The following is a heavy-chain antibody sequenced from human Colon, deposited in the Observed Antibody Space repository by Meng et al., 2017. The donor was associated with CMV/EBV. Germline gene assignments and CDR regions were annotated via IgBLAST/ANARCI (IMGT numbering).Heavy chain of an antibody. CDR2: IYYSGST. CDR3: ARSGGWHSPFDY. J-gene: IGHJ4*02. Sequence: SETLSLTCTVSGGSISSYYWSWIRQPPGKGLEWIGYIYYSGSTNYNPSLKSRVTISVDTSKNQFPLKLSSVTAADTAVYYCARSGGWHSPFDYWGQGTLVTVSS. CDR1: GGSISSYY. V-gene: IGHV4-59*01. D-gene: IGHD3-10*01.